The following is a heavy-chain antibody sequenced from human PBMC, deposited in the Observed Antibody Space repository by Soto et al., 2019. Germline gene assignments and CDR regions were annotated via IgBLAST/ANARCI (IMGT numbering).Heavy chain of an antibody. D-gene: IGHD3-3*01. V-gene: IGHV1-18*01. Sequence: GASVTVSCKASGYTFTSYGISWVRQAPGQGLEWMGWISAYNGNTNYAQKLQGRVTMTTDTSTSTAYMELRSLRSDDTAVYYCARDQLILNYDFWSGYWPYFDYWGQGTLVTVSS. CDR3: ARDQLILNYDFWSGYWPYFDY. CDR1: GYTFTSYG. J-gene: IGHJ4*02. CDR2: ISAYNGNT.